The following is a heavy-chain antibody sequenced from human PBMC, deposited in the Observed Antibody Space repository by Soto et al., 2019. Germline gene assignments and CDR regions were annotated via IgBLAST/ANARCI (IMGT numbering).Heavy chain of an antibody. V-gene: IGHV1-69*01. D-gene: IGHD3-3*01. Sequence: QVQLVQSGAEVKKPGSSVKVSCKASGGTFSSYAISWVRQAPGQGLEWMGGIIPIFGTANYAQKFQGRVTITAEESTSTAYMELSSLRSEDTAVYYCARGETAYYDFWSGYAGFDYWGQGTLVTVSS. CDR2: IIPIFGTA. CDR1: GGTFSSYA. J-gene: IGHJ4*02. CDR3: ARGETAYYDFWSGYAGFDY.